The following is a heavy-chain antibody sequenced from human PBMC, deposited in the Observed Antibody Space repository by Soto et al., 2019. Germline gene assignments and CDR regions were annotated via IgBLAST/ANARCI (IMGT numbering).Heavy chain of an antibody. V-gene: IGHV1-2*04. J-gene: IGHJ6*02. CDR3: AREAYDILTGTTYYYYGMDV. D-gene: IGHD3-9*01. CDR2: INPNSGGT. CDR1: GYTFTGYY. Sequence: ASVKVSCKDSGYTFTGYYMQWVRQAPGQGLEWMGWINPNSGGTNYAQKFQGWVTMTRDTSISTAYMELSRLRSDDTAVYYCAREAYDILTGTTYYYYGMDVWGQGTTVTVSS.